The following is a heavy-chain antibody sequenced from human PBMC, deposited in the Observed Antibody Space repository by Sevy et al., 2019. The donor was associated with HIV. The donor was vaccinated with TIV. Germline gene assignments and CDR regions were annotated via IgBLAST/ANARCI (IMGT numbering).Heavy chain of an antibody. CDR3: ALERLSSDVAEYFQN. J-gene: IGHJ1*01. CDR2: ISATGGST. D-gene: IGHD1-1*01. V-gene: IGHV3-23*01. Sequence: GGSLRLSCAASGFTLGSYTMNWVRQAPGEGLEWVASISATGGSTYYADSVKGRFTISRDNFKNSLSLQMNSLRAEDTAMYYCALERLSSDVAEYFQNWGQGTLVTVSS. CDR1: GFTLGSYT.